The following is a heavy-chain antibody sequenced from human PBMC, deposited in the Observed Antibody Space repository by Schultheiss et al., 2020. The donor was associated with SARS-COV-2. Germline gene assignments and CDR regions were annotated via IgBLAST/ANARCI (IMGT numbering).Heavy chain of an antibody. Sequence: GGSLRLSCAASGFTFSSNGMHWVRQAPGKGLEWVAVIWYDGSNKYYADSMKGRFTISRDNSKNMLYLQMNSLRSEDTAVYYCAKDEYALDDSGDFEISGYWGQGSLVTVSS. CDR1: GFTFSSNG. CDR2: IWYDGSNK. CDR3: AKDEYALDDSGDFEISGY. J-gene: IGHJ4*02. D-gene: IGHD4-17*01. V-gene: IGHV3-30*02.